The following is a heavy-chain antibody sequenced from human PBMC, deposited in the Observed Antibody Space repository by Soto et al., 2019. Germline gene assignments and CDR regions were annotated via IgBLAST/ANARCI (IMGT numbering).Heavy chain of an antibody. CDR3: ARDHFDWLLSRYYLDF. CDR2: MNPNSGNT. J-gene: IGHJ4*01. V-gene: IGHV1-8*01. D-gene: IGHD3-9*01. CDR1: VETVTSYD. Sequence: ASVKVCYKASVETVTSYDINGVRQANSQGLEWMGWMNPNSGNTGYAQKFQGRVTMTRNTSISTAYMELSSLRSEDTAVYYCARDHFDWLLSRYYLDFWGHGTLVTVSS.